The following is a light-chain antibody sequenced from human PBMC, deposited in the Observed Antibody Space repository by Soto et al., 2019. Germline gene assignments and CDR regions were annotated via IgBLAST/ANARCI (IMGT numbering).Light chain of an antibody. V-gene: IGLV1-40*01. CDR3: QSYDNNSDYV. CDR2: SDN. J-gene: IGLJ1*01. CDR1: SSNIGAGYV. Sequence: QSVLTQPPSVSGAPGQTVTISCTGSSSNIGAGYVVHWYQQLPGAAPKLLIFSDNNRPSGVPDRFSGSKSGTSASLAITGRRAEDEADYYCQSYDNNSDYVFGTGTKVTVL.